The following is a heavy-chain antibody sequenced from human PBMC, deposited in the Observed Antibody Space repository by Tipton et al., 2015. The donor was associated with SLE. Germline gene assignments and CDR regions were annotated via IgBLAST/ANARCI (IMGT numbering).Heavy chain of an antibody. V-gene: IGHV3-15*01. D-gene: IGHD1-7*01. J-gene: IGHJ4*02. CDR1: GFTFSNAW. CDR3: TTDRTGATED. CDR2: IRSKTDGGPT. Sequence: SLRLSCAASGFTFSNAWMTWVRQAPGKGLEWVGHIRSKTDGGPTHYAGTVKGRFTISRDDSKNTLYLQMNSLKTEDTALYYCTTDRTGATEDWGQGTLVTVSS.